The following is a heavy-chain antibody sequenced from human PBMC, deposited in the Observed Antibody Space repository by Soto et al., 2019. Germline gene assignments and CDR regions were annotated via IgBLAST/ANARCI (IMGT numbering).Heavy chain of an antibody. Sequence: ASVKVSCKVSGYTLTELSMHWVRQAPGKGLEWMGGFDPEDGETIYAQKFQGRVTMTEDTSTDTAYMELSSLRSEDTAVYYCATRPISGYPTHFGYWGQGTLVTVSS. J-gene: IGHJ4*02. D-gene: IGHD3-22*01. CDR3: ATRPISGYPTHFGY. V-gene: IGHV1-24*01. CDR2: FDPEDGET. CDR1: GYTLTELS.